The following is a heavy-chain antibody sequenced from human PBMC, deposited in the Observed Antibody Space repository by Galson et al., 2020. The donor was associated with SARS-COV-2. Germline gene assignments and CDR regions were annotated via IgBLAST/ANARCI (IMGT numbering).Heavy chain of an antibody. V-gene: IGHV4-61*02. J-gene: IGHJ4*02. CDR3: SGGPGVRGKGFFEY. Sequence: SETLSLTCNVPGGSISSGNSYCNWIRQPAGKGLEWIGRIDSSGSTNYNPPLKSRATISLNTPKNQFTLKLNSVTAADPAVYYCSGGPGVRGKGFFEYWGQGTLVTVSP. D-gene: IGHD3-10*01. CDR1: GGSISSGNSY. CDR2: IDSSGST.